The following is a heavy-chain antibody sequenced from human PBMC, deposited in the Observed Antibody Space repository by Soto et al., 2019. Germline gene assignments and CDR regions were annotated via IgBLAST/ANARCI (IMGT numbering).Heavy chain of an antibody. V-gene: IGHV3-21*01. J-gene: IGHJ4*02. CDR1: GFTFSSYS. Sequence: GGSLRLSCAASGFTFSSYSMNWVRQAPAKGLEWVSSISSSSSFVYYADSVKGRFTISRDNAKNSLYMQMNSLRAEDMAVYYCARDAARYCSSNSCTYDYWGQGTLVTVS. CDR3: ARDAARYCSSNSCTYDY. CDR2: ISSSSSFV. D-gene: IGHD2-2*01.